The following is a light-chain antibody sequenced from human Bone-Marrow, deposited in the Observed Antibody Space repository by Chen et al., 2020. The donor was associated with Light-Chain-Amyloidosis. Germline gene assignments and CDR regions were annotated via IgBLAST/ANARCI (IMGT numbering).Light chain of an antibody. V-gene: IGLV2-14*01. J-gene: IGLJ1*01. Sequence: SALTQPAPVSGSPGQSVTIPCTGTSSDVGGDNHVSWYQQHPDKAPKLMIYEVTNRPSWVPDRFSGSKSDNTASLTISGLQTEDEADYFCSSYTITNTLVFGSGTRVTVL. CDR3: SSYTITNTLV. CDR2: EVT. CDR1: SSDVGGDNH.